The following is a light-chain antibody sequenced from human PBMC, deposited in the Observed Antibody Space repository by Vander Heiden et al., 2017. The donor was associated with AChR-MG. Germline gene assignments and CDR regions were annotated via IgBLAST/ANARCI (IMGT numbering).Light chain of an antibody. Sequence: AIQMTQSPSSLSASVGDRVTITCRASQDISSALIWYQQKPGKVPKVLIYDASSLVSGVPSRFSGSGSGTEFTLTISSLQPEDVATYHCQQSSSYPLTFGGGTKVEIK. CDR3: QQSSSYPLT. J-gene: IGKJ4*01. CDR1: QDISSA. CDR2: DAS. V-gene: IGKV1-13*02.